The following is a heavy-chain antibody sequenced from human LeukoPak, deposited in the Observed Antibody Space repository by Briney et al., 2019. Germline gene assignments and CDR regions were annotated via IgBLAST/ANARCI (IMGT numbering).Heavy chain of an antibody. CDR2: IKQEERQI. V-gene: IGHV3-7*01. J-gene: IGHJ4*02. CDR1: RLTFASYA. D-gene: IGHD3-10*01. CDR3: ARGYYYSGSYYLSFFVY. Sequence: GRSRRLSCAASRLTFASYATSWVSQAAGKGREWVANIKQEERQINYLESVEGRFTINRDNAQNSLHLQMNSLRAEDTAVYYCARGYYYSGSYYLSFFVYWRQGTVVTVSS.